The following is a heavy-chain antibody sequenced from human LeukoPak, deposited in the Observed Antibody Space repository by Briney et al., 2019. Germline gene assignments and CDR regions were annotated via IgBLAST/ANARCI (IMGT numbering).Heavy chain of an antibody. Sequence: GGSLRLSCAASGFTFSSCDTNWVRQAPGKGLEWVSYITGSSSTIYYADSVKGRFTISRDNARNSLYLQMDSLRDEDTAVYYCARDAYDTSAYYYFDYWGQGTLVTVSS. J-gene: IGHJ4*02. CDR2: ITGSSSTI. CDR1: GFTFSSCD. D-gene: IGHD3-22*01. V-gene: IGHV3-48*02. CDR3: ARDAYDTSAYYYFDY.